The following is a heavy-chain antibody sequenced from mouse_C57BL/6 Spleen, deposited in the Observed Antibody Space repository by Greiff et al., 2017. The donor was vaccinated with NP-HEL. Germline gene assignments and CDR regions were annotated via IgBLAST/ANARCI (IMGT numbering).Heavy chain of an antibody. Sequence: VQLQQPGAELVKPGASVKLSCKASGYTFTSYWMHWVKQRPGRGLEWIGRIDPNSGGTTYNEKFKSKTTLTVDKPSITAYMQLSSLTSEDSAVYYCARSDRYSAWFAYWGQGTLVTVSA. CDR1: GYTFTSYW. J-gene: IGHJ3*01. CDR3: ARSDRYSAWFAY. CDR2: IDPNSGGT. D-gene: IGHD1-3*01. V-gene: IGHV1-72*01.